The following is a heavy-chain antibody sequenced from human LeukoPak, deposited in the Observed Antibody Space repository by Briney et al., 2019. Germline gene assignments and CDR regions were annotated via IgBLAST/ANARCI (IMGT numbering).Heavy chain of an antibody. J-gene: IGHJ5*02. V-gene: IGHV6-1*01. CDR1: GDSVSSNSAA. CDR3: ARRLTQYDCFDP. CDR2: TYYRSTWYN. D-gene: IGHD2-2*01. Sequence: SQPLSLTCAISGDSVSSNSAAWNWIRQSPSRGLEWLGRTYYRSTWYNDYAVSVRGRITVNPDTSKNQFSLHLNSVTPEDTAVYYCARRLTQYDCFDPWGQGILVTVSS.